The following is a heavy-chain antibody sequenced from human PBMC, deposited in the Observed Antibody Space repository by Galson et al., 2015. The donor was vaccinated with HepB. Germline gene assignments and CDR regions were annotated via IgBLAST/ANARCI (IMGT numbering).Heavy chain of an antibody. D-gene: IGHD3-9*01. V-gene: IGHV3-53*01. CDR1: GFTVSSNQ. J-gene: IGHJ6*02. CDR3: VRKRDYDMGYGMDV. Sequence: SLRLSCAVSGFTVSSNQMSWVRQAPGKGLEWVSIIYSGGTTYHADSVKGRLTISRDNSKNTLYLQMNSLRAEVTAVYYCVRKRDYDMGYGMDVWGQGTTVTVSS. CDR2: IYSGGTT.